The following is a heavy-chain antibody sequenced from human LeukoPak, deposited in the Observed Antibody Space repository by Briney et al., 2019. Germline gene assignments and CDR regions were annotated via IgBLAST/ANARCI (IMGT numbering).Heavy chain of an antibody. Sequence: SETLSLTCAVYDESFSDHYWSWIRQPPGKGLEWIGEINHTGRTNYNPSLKSRVTISVDKPKNQFSLRLSSVTAADTAVYYCASRTPPFAMDAWGQGTTVIVSS. CDR3: ASRTPPFAMDA. CDR2: INHTGRT. J-gene: IGHJ6*02. CDR1: DESFSDHY. V-gene: IGHV4-34*01.